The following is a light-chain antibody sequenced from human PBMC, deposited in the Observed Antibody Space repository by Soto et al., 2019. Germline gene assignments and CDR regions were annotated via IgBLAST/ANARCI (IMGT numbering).Light chain of an antibody. Sequence: VLTQSPGTLSLSPGERATLSCRANQNLGDGRLAWYQQKPGQPPTLLIYDASTRATGIPDRFSGSGSGTDFTLTISRLEPEDFAVYYCQEHASRVGQGTRLESK. V-gene: IGKV3-20*01. CDR1: QNLGDGR. J-gene: IGKJ5*01. CDR2: DAS. CDR3: QEHASR.